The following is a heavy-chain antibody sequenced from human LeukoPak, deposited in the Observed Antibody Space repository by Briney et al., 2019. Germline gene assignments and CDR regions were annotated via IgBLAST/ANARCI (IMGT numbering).Heavy chain of an antibody. D-gene: IGHD1-1*01. Sequence: GGSLRLSCAASGFTFSSYAMHWVRQAPGMGLEWVANIKQDGSEKYYVDSVKDRFTVSRDNAKNSLYLQMNTLRAEDTAVYYCARQGQELAYSYYYMDVWGKGTTVTVSS. CDR3: ARQGQELAYSYYYMDV. CDR1: GFTFSSYA. J-gene: IGHJ6*03. CDR2: IKQDGSEK. V-gene: IGHV3-7*01.